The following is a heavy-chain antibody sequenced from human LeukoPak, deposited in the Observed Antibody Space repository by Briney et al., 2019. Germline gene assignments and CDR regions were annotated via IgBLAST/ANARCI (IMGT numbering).Heavy chain of an antibody. D-gene: IGHD5-12*01. J-gene: IGHJ4*02. V-gene: IGHV1-24*01. CDR1: GYTLTELS. CDR2: FDPEDGET. CDR3: ATVARGGYSGYDYRDYFDY. Sequence: GASVKVSCKVSGYTLTELSMHWVRQAPGKGLEWMGGFDPEDGETIYAQKFQGRVAMTEDTSTDTAYMELSRLRSEDTAVYYCATVARGGYSGYDYRDYFDYWGQGTLVTVSS.